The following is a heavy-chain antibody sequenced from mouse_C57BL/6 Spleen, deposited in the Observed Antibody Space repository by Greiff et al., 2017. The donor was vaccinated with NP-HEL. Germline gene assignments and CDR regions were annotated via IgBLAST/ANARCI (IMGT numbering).Heavy chain of an antibody. D-gene: IGHD2-4*01. Sequence: VQLKVSVAELVRPGASVKLSCTASGFNIKNTYMHWVKQRPEQGLEWIGRIDPANGNTKYAPKFQGKATITADTSSNTAYLQRSSLTSEDTAIYYCARSYDYDGYFDVWGTGTTVTVSS. V-gene: IGHV14-3*01. J-gene: IGHJ1*03. CDR2: IDPANGNT. CDR1: GFNIKNTY. CDR3: ARSYDYDGYFDV.